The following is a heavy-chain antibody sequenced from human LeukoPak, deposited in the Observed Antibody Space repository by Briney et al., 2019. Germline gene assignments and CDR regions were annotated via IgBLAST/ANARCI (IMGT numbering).Heavy chain of an antibody. CDR3: ARSTLVGATGVHYYYYMDV. J-gene: IGHJ6*03. Sequence: PSETLSLTCTVSGGSISSYYWSWIRQPAGKGLEWIGRIYTSGSTNYNPSPKSRVTMSVDTSKNQFSLKLSSVTAADTAVYYCARSTLVGATGVHYYYYMDVWGKGTTVTVSS. CDR2: IYTSGST. V-gene: IGHV4-4*07. D-gene: IGHD1-26*01. CDR1: GGSISSYY.